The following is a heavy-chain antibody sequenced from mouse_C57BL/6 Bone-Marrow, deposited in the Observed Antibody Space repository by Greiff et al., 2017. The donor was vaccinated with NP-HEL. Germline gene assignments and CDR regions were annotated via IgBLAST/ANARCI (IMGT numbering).Heavy chain of an antibody. J-gene: IGHJ3*01. V-gene: IGHV14-4*01. CDR1: GFNIKDDY. D-gene: IGHD2-3*01. CDR3: TTDYDGYQAWFAY. CDR2: IDPENGDT. Sequence: VQLQQSGAELVRPGASVKLSCTASGFNIKDDYMHWVKQRPEQGLEWIGWIDPENGDTEYASKFQGKATITADTSSNTAYLQLSSLTSEDTAVYYYTTDYDGYQAWFAYWGQGTLVTVSA.